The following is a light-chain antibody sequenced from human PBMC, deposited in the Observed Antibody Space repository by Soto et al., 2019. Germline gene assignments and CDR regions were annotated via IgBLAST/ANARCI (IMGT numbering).Light chain of an antibody. V-gene: IGLV4-69*01. CDR2: LNSDGSH. Sequence: QLVLTQSPSASASLGASVKLTCTLSSGHSSYAIAWHQQQPEKGPRYLMKLNSDGSHSKGYGIPDRFSGSSSGAERYLTISRLQSEDEADYYGQTWGTGTVVFGGGTKITV. CDR1: SGHSSYA. CDR3: QTWGTGTVV. J-gene: IGLJ2*01.